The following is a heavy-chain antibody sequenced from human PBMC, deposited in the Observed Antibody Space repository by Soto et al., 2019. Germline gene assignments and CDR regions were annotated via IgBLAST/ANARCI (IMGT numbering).Heavy chain of an antibody. J-gene: IGHJ3*02. CDR3: AREGTKTYYDILTGYYPHDAFDI. Sequence: VASVKVSYKASGYTFTSYGISWVRQAPGQGLEWMGWISAYNGNTNYAQKLQGRVTMTTDTSTSTAYMELRSLRSDDTAVYYCAREGTKTYYDILTGYYPHDAFDIWGQGTMVTVSS. CDR1: GYTFTSYG. V-gene: IGHV1-18*01. D-gene: IGHD3-9*01. CDR2: ISAYNGNT.